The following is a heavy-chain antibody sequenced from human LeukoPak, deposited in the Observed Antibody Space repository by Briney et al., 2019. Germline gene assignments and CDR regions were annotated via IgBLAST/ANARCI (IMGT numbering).Heavy chain of an antibody. CDR1: GGSINAYY. D-gene: IGHD5-18*01. J-gene: IGHJ3*02. Sequence: PSVTLCLTCAVSGGSINAYYWSWIRQPPGKGLEWIADVRDNGENNYNPSLKSRVAISVDTANNQISLRLNFVTAADTAIYYCARQPVNTAAFDIWGLGTMVTVSS. CDR3: ARQPVNTAAFDI. V-gene: IGHV4-59*08. CDR2: VRDNGEN.